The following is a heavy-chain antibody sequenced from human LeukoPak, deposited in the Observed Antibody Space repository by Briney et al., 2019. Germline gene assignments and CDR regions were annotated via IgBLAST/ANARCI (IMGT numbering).Heavy chain of an antibody. J-gene: IGHJ4*02. V-gene: IGHV4-59*01. D-gene: IGHD3-16*01. CDR3: ARDAEKGAYFDY. Sequence: SETLSLTCTVSGGSISSYYWSWIRQPPGKGLEWIGYIYYSGSTNYNPSLKSRVTISVDTSKNQFSLKLSSVTAADTAVYYCARDAEKGAYFDYWGQGTLVTVSS. CDR2: IYYSGST. CDR1: GGSISSYY.